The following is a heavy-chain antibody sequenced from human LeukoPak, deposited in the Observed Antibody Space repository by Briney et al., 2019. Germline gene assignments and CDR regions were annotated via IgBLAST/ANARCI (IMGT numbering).Heavy chain of an antibody. Sequence: QPGRSLRLSCAASGFTFTDYWMHWVRQAPGKGLVWVSRINTDGTSTKYADSVKGRITISRDNARNTVYLQMNSLRAEDTAVYYCARARYSYTGIIDYWGQGTLVTVSS. V-gene: IGHV3-74*01. CDR2: INTDGTST. J-gene: IGHJ4*02. CDR3: ARARYSYTGIIDY. D-gene: IGHD5-18*01. CDR1: GFTFTDYW.